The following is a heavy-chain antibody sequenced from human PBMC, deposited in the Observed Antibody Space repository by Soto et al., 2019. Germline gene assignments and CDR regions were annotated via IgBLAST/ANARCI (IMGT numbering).Heavy chain of an antibody. CDR3: AKEDVGGYYYSGL. CDR1: GFTFSSYA. J-gene: IGHJ4*02. D-gene: IGHD1-26*01. CDR2: ISGSGGST. V-gene: IGHV3-23*01. Sequence: PGGSLRLSCAASGFTFSSYAMTWVRQAPGKGLEWVSSISGSGGSTHYADPVKGRFTISRDNSKNTLYLQMNSLRAEDTAVYYCAKEDVGGYYYSGLWGQGTLVTVSS.